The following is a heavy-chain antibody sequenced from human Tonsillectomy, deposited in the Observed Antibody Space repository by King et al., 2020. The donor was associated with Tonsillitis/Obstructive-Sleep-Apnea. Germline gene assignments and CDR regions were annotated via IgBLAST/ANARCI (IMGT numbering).Heavy chain of an antibody. CDR3: AKGGPYYDFWSGYYPATDP. V-gene: IGHV3-23*04. CDR2: ISGSGGST. Sequence: DVQLVESGGGLVQPGGSLRLSCAASGFTFSSYAMSWVRQAPGKGLEWVSAISGSGGSTYYADSVKGRFTISRDNSKNTLYLQMNSLRAEDTAVYYCAKGGPYYDFWSGYYPATDPWGQGTLVTVSS. J-gene: IGHJ5*02. D-gene: IGHD3-3*01. CDR1: GFTFSSYA.